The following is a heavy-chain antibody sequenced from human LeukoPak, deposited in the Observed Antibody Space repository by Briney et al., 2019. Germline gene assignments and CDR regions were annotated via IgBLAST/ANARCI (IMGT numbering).Heavy chain of an antibody. J-gene: IGHJ4*02. V-gene: IGHV3-30*03. CDR2: ISYDGSNK. Sequence: GGSLRLSCAASGFTFSSYGMHWVRQAPGKGLEWVAVISYDGSNKYYADSVKGRFTISRDNSKNTLYLQMNSLRAEDTAVYYCATLQWLPGVVDYWGQGTLVTVSS. D-gene: IGHD6-19*01. CDR3: ATLQWLPGVVDY. CDR1: GFTFSSYG.